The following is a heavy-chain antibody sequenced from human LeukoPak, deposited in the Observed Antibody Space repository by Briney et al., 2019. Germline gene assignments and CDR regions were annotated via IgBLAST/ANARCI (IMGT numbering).Heavy chain of an antibody. V-gene: IGHV3-9*01. J-gene: IGHJ4*02. D-gene: IGHD3-22*01. CDR3: AKRDSSGSYPYYFDY. CDR2: ISWNSGSI. Sequence: GGSLRLSCAASGFTFDDYAMHWVRQAPGKGLEWVSGISWNSGSIGYADSVKGRFTISRDNAKNSLYLQMNSLRAEDTALYYCAKRDSSGSYPYYFDYWGQGTLVTVSS. CDR1: GFTFDDYA.